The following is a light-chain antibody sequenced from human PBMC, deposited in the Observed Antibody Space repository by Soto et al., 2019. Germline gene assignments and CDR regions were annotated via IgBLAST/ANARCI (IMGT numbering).Light chain of an antibody. CDR3: GSYATIRTVK. J-gene: IGLJ2*01. V-gene: IGLV2-14*03. Sequence: QSALTQPASVSGSPGQSITISCTGTSSDVGGSNHVSWYQQHPDKAPRLIIYDVSNRPSGVSNRFSGSKSGNTPPLTISGLQAEGDADYYFGSYATIRTVKFGGGTQLTVL. CDR2: DVS. CDR1: SSDVGGSNH.